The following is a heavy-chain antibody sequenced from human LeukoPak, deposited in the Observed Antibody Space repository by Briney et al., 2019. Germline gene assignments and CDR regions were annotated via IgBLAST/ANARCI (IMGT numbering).Heavy chain of an antibody. Sequence: SEPLSLTCTVSGGSISYYYWSWIRQPPGKGLEWIGYIIYTGDNHDNPSLRGRVAMSVDTSKNQLSLKLNSVTAADTAVYYCAGGLQWRSFDCWGQGTPVTV. V-gene: IGHV4-59*01. J-gene: IGHJ4*02. CDR1: GGSISYYY. CDR3: AGGLQWRSFDC. CDR2: IIYTGDN. D-gene: IGHD6-19*01.